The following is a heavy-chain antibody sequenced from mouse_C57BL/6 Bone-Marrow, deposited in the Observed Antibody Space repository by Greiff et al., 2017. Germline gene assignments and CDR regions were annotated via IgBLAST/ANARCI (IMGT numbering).Heavy chain of an antibody. CDR3: TRYIYDGDWYYAMDY. CDR2: ISSGGDYI. D-gene: IGHD2-3*01. CDR1: GFTFSSYA. V-gene: IGHV5-9-1*02. Sequence: EVMLVESGEGLVKPGGSLKLSCAASGFTFSSYAMSWVRQTPEKRLEWVAYISSGGDYIYYADTVKGRFTISRDNARNTLYLQTSSLKSEDTAMYYCTRYIYDGDWYYAMDYWGQGTSVTVSS. J-gene: IGHJ4*01.